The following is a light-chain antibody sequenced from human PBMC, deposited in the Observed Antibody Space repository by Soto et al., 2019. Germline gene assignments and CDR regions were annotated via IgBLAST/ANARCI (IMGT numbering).Light chain of an antibody. V-gene: IGKV4-1*01. CDR3: QQYYSTPQT. Sequence: DIGRTRSPDSLTVSLGERATINCKSSQSVLYSSSNKNYLAWYQQKPGQPPKLLIYWASTRESGVPDRFSGSGSGTDFTLTISSLQAEDVAVYYCQQYYSTPQTFGQGTKVEIK. CDR1: QSVLYSSSNKNY. J-gene: IGKJ1*01. CDR2: WAS.